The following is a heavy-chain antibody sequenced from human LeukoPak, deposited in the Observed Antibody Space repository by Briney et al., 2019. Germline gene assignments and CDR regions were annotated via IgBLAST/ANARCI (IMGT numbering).Heavy chain of an antibody. CDR2: IYYTGST. CDR3: ELLGVTPRRREAFDI. J-gene: IGHJ3*02. CDR1: GVSIRSNY. V-gene: IGHV4-59*01. Sequence: SETLSLTCTVSGVSIRSNYWNWVRQPPGKGLEWVGYIYYTGSTKYNPSLKSRVTISVDTSRSQFSLKLSSVTAADTAVYYCELLGVTPRRREAFDIWGQGTMVTVSS. D-gene: IGHD3-16*01.